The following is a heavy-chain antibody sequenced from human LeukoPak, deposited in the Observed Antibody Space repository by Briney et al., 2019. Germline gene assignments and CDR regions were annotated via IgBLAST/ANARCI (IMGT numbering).Heavy chain of an antibody. V-gene: IGHV1-24*01. CDR2: FDPEDGET. CDR1: GYTLTELS. Sequence: ASVKVSCKVSGYTLTELSMHWVRQAPGKGLEWMRGFDPEDGETIYAQKFQGRVTMTEDTSTDTAYMELSSLRSEDTAVYYCATAFAVGATWSFDYWGQGTLVTVSS. D-gene: IGHD1-26*01. CDR3: ATAFAVGATWSFDY. J-gene: IGHJ4*02.